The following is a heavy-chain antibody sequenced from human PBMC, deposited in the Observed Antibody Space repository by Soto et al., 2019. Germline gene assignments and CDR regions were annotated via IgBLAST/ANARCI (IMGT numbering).Heavy chain of an antibody. J-gene: IGHJ4*02. CDR2: IFHSGTT. CDR1: GDSIRSSNW. CDR3: ARDGKMAATTFDY. Sequence: SETLSLTCQVSGDSIRSSNWWSWVRQTPGKGLEWIGEIFHSGTTNYNSSLKSRVSISVDQSKNQFSLQLTSVTAADTAMYYCARDGKMAATTFDYWGQGILVTVSS. D-gene: IGHD4-17*01. V-gene: IGHV4-4*02.